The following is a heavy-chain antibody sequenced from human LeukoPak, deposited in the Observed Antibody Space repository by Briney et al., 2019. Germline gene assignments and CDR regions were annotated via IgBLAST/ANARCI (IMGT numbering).Heavy chain of an antibody. J-gene: IGHJ4*02. D-gene: IGHD6-19*01. CDR2: IYYSGST. Sequence: SETLSLTCTVSGGSISSSSYYWGWIRQPPGKGLEWIGSIYYSGSTYYNPPLKSRVTISVDTSKNQFSLKLSSVTAADTAVYYCASDSSGWYYFDYWGQGTLVTVSS. CDR1: GGSISSSSYY. CDR3: ASDSSGWYYFDY. V-gene: IGHV4-39*01.